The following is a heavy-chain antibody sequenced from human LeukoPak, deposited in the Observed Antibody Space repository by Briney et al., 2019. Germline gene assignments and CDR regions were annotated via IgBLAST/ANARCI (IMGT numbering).Heavy chain of an antibody. CDR2: ISAYNGNT. CDR1: GYTFTSYG. J-gene: IGHJ3*02. Sequence: GASVKVSCKASGYTFTSYGISWVRQAPGQGLEWMGWISAYNGNTNYAQKLQGRVTMTTDTSTSTAYMELRSLRSEDTAVYYCARDCGGDCYLGAFDIWGQGTMVTVSS. CDR3: ARDCGGDCYLGAFDI. V-gene: IGHV1-18*01. D-gene: IGHD2-21*02.